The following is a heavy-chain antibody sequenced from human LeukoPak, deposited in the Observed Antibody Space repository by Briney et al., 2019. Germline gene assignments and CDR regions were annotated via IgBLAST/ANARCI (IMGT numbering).Heavy chain of an antibody. CDR1: GFTFSTYW. CDR3: ARDRESSGYYY. J-gene: IGHJ4*02. Sequence: GGSLRLSCAASGFTFSTYWMSWVRQVPGKGLEWVANIKQDGTEKHYVDSVKGRFTISRDNAKNSLYLQMNSLRAEDTAVYYCARDRESSGYYYWGQGTLVTVSS. V-gene: IGHV3-7*01. D-gene: IGHD3-22*01. CDR2: IKQDGTEK.